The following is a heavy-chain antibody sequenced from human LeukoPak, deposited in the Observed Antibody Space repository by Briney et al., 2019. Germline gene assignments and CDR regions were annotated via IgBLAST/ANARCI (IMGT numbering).Heavy chain of an antibody. CDR1: GFTFSSYA. J-gene: IGHJ3*01. Sequence: GGSLRLSCAASGFTFSSYAMSWVRQAPGKGLEWVSAISGSGGSTYYADSVKGRFTISRDNAKKSLYLQMNILGVEDTAVYYCARDPSEGTESSGRGVWGPGTMVTVSS. CDR3: ARDPSEGTESSGRGV. D-gene: IGHD1-1*01. V-gene: IGHV3-23*01. CDR2: ISGSGGST.